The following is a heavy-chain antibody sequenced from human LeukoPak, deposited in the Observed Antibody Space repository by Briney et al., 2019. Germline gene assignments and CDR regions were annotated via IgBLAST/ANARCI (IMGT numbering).Heavy chain of an antibody. CDR1: GYTFTGYY. Sequence: ASVTVSFTASGYTFTGYYMHWVRQAPGQGLEWMGWINPNSGGTNYAQKFQGRVTMTRDTSTSTAYMELSRLRSDDTAVYYCARTNVVATVHYFDSWGQGTLVTVSS. CDR3: ARTNVVATVHYFDS. D-gene: IGHD5-12*01. V-gene: IGHV1-2*02. J-gene: IGHJ4*02. CDR2: INPNSGGT.